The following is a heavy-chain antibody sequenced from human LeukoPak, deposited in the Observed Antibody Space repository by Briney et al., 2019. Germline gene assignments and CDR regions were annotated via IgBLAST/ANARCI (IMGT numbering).Heavy chain of an antibody. Sequence: GGPLALSCTGSGFTLGENAVIWVRQAPGKGLDGVSLVRIKAYGGTTEYAASVKGRFTVSRDDSKSIAYLQMNSLKTEDTALCYCTRVTTHCDSGSCYWRYFDFWGRGTLVTVSS. J-gene: IGHJ4*02. V-gene: IGHV3-49*04. CDR1: GFTLGENA. CDR3: TRVTTHCDSGSCYWRYFDF. D-gene: IGHD2-15*01. CDR2: VRIKAYGGTT.